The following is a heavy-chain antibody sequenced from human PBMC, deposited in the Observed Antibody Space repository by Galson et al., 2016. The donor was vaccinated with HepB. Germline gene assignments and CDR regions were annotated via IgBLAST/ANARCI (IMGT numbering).Heavy chain of an antibody. V-gene: IGHV3-30*07. Sequence: SLRLSCAASGFTFSSYSMHWVRQAPGKGLEWVAIISYDGTNKYYADSVKGRFTMSRDNSKNTLDLQMNSLRAEDTAVYFCAREDPGIVVAALDYWGQGTLVTVSS. D-gene: IGHD6-19*01. J-gene: IGHJ4*02. CDR2: ISYDGTNK. CDR1: GFTFSSYS. CDR3: AREDPGIVVAALDY.